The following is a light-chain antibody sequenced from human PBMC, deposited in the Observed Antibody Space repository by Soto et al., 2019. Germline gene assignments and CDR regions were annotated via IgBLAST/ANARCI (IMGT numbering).Light chain of an antibody. CDR3: QQRQT. Sequence: ELVLTQSPAPLSLSPGERATLSCRASQSVSSYLAWYQQKPGQAPRLLIYDASNRATGIPARFSGSGSGTDFTLTISSLEPEDFAVYYCQQRQTFGPGTKVDIK. V-gene: IGKV3-11*01. CDR2: DAS. J-gene: IGKJ3*01. CDR1: QSVSSY.